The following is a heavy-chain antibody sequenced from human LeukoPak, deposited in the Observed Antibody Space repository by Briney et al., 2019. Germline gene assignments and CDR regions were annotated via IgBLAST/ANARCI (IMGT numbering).Heavy chain of an antibody. J-gene: IGHJ3*02. CDR2: IYYSGST. CDR3: AREQRLIAARANPGYFDI. D-gene: IGHD6-6*01. Sequence: SETLSLTCTVSGGSISTGDYYWSWIRQPPGKGLEYIRYIYYSGSTYYNPSLKSRITISVDTSKNQFSLKLSSVPAADTAVYYCAREQRLIAARANPGYFDIWGQGTMVTVSS. CDR1: GGSISTGDYY. V-gene: IGHV4-30-4*01.